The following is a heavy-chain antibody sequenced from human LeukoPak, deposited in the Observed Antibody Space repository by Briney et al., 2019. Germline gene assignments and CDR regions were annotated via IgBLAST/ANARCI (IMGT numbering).Heavy chain of an antibody. CDR2: ITSTGAGT. J-gene: IGHJ4*02. CDR1: GFTFSNYA. V-gene: IGHV3-23*01. D-gene: IGHD3-22*01. CDR3: ARELYYFDSSGYYYAPGDY. Sequence: GSLRLSCAASGFTFSNYAMTWVRQAPGKGPEWVSSITSTGAGTFYGGSVKGRFTISRDNSENTLFLQMNSLRAEDTAVYFCARELYYFDSSGYYYAPGDYWGQGTLVTVSS.